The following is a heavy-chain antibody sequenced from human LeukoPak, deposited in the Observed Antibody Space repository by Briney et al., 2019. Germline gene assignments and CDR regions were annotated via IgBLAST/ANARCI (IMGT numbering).Heavy chain of an antibody. CDR1: GGSISRSSYY. D-gene: IGHD3-9*01. CDR3: ASRYEGLNDLYYYMDV. J-gene: IGHJ6*03. Sequence: SETLSLTCTVSGGSISRSSYYWGWIRQPPGKGLEWIGSIYYSGSTFYNPSLKSRVTISVDASKNQFSPKLSSVTAADTAVYYCASRYEGLNDLYYYMDVWGKGTTVTVSS. V-gene: IGHV4-39*07. CDR2: IYYSGST.